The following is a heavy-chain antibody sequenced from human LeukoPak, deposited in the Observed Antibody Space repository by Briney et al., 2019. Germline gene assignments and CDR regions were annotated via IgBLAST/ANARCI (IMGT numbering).Heavy chain of an antibody. J-gene: IGHJ4*02. CDR3: ARHDGRGGATMGAFDS. CDR1: GDSISSSSHH. Sequence: PSETLSLTCAVSGDSISSSSHHWGWIRQSPGKGLEWIGSIYYGRTTYYNPSLNNRVTISVLTSKNQFSLQLNSVTAADTAVYYCARHDGRGGATMGAFDSWGQGSLVAVSS. D-gene: IGHD5-24*01. CDR2: IYYGRTT. V-gene: IGHV4-39*01.